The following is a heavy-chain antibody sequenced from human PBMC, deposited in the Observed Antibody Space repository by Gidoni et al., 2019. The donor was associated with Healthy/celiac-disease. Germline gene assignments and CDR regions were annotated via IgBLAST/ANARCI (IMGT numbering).Heavy chain of an antibody. CDR1: GFTFSSYA. Sequence: QVQLVESGGGVVQPGRSLRLSCAASGFTFSSYAMHWVRQAPGKGLEWVAVISYDGSNKYYADAVKGRFTISRDNSKNTLYLQMNSLRAEDTAVYYCARRHSSGGPGVDYWGQGTLVTVSS. J-gene: IGHJ4*02. D-gene: IGHD6-19*01. CDR3: ARRHSSGGPGVDY. CDR2: ISYDGSNK. V-gene: IGHV3-30-3*01.